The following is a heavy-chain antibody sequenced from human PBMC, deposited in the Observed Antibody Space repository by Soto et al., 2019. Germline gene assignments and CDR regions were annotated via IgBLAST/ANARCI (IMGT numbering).Heavy chain of an antibody. Sequence: EVQLLESGGGLVQPGGSLRLSCAASGFTFSSYAMSWVRQAPGKGLEWVSAISGSGGSTYYSDSVKGRFTISRDNSKNTLYLQMNSLRADDTAVYYCAKEAGCSGGSCYSYFDYWGQGTLVTVSS. CDR2: ISGSGGST. CDR3: AKEAGCSGGSCYSYFDY. V-gene: IGHV3-23*01. CDR1: GFTFSSYA. J-gene: IGHJ4*02. D-gene: IGHD2-15*01.